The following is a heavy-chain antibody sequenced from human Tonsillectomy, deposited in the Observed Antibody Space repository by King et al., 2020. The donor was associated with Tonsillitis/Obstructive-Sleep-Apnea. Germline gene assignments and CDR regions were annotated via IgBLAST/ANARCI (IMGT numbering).Heavy chain of an antibody. Sequence: VQLVESAADVKKPGESLKISCKGSGYIFTDYWIGWVRQMPGKGLEWMGVIYPGDSYTGYSPSFQGQVTISADKSISTAYRQGGSLEASATAMYYCAGRTRYCSGGSCPDAFDIWGQGTMVTVSS. D-gene: IGHD2-15*01. CDR3: AGRTRYCSGGSCPDAFDI. V-gene: IGHV5-51*01. J-gene: IGHJ3*02. CDR1: GYIFTDYW. CDR2: IYPGDSYT.